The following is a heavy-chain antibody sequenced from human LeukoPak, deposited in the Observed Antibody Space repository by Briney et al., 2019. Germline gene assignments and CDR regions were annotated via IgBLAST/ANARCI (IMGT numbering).Heavy chain of an antibody. CDR1: GFTFSSYA. D-gene: IGHD3-16*01. CDR2: ISSSSSYI. CDR3: ARGGNYYYYYMDV. J-gene: IGHJ6*03. V-gene: IGHV3-21*01. Sequence: GGSLRLSCAASGFTFSSYAMSWVRQAPGKGLEWVSSISSSSSYIYYADSVKGRFTISRDNAKNSLYLQMSSLRAEDTAVYYCARGGNYYYYYMDVWGKGTTVTVSS.